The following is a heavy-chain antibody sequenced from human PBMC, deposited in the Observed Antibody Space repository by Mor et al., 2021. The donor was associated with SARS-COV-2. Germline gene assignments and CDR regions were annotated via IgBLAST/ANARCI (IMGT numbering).Heavy chain of an antibody. CDR2: INPSGGST. CDR3: ARGWTHNGMVGSQLLYYFD. V-gene: IGHV1-46*03. Sequence: RQASGQGLEWMGIINPSGGSTSYAQKFQGRVTMTRDTSTSTVYMELSSLRSEDTAVYYCARGWTHNGMVGSQLLYYFD. D-gene: IGHD1-26*01. J-gene: IGHJ4*01.